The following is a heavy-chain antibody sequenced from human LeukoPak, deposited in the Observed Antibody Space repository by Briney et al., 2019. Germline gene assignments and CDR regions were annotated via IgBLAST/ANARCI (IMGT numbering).Heavy chain of an antibody. CDR1: GGSISSSSYY. J-gene: IGHJ6*02. CDR2: IYYSGST. V-gene: IGHV4-39*01. CDR3: VGQGYCSGGSCYRVVYYYYYGMDV. Sequence: SETLSLTCTVSGGSISSSSYYWGWTRQPPGKGLEWIGSIYYSGSTYYNPSLKSRVTISVDTSKNQFSLKLSSVTAADTAVYYCVGQGYCSGGSCYRVVYYYYYGMDVWGQGTTVTVSS. D-gene: IGHD2-15*01.